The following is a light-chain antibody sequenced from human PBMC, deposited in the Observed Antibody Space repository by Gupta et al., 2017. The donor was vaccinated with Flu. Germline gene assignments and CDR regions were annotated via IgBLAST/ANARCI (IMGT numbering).Light chain of an antibody. CDR2: EGS. CDR3: CSYASSSTV. Sequence: SALTQPASVTGSLGPALTISCPGTSSDVGSYNLVSWYQLHAGKAPKLMIYEGSKRPSGVSNRFSGCKSGNTATLTISGLQAEDEADYYCCSYASSSTVFGGGTKLTVL. V-gene: IGLV2-23*01. CDR1: SSDVGSYNL. J-gene: IGLJ2*01.